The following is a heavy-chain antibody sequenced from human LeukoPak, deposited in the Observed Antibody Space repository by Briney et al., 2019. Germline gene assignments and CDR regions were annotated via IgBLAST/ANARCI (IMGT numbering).Heavy chain of an antibody. CDR3: ARRGAQGGWFAP. D-gene: IGHD3-10*01. V-gene: IGHV4-61*01. CDR2: IYYSGTT. J-gene: IGHJ5*02. Sequence: SETLSLTCTVSGDSVSSGSYYWSWIRQPPGKGLEWIGYIYYSGTTYYNPSLKSRLTISLDTSRNQFSLKLSSVTAADTAVYYCARRGAQGGWFAPWGQGTLVTVSS. CDR1: GDSVSSGSYY.